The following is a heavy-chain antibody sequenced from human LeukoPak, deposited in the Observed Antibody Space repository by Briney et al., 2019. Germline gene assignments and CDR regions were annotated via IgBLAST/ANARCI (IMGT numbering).Heavy chain of an antibody. D-gene: IGHD3-10*01. J-gene: IGHJ4*01. CDR3: ARLRGGVQLWGD. CDR2: INYSGTT. V-gene: IGHV4-39*01. CDR1: SGSFSSSSYF. Sequence: PSGTLSLTCSVSSGSFSSSSYFCGWIRQSPGMGLEWIATINYSGTTYYNPSLKSRLTTSVDTSRNQFSLKLTSVTAADTAVYYCARLRGGVQLWGDWGQGALVTVSS.